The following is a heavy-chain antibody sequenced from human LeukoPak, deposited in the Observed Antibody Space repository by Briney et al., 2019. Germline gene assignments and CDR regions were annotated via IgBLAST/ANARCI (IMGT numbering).Heavy chain of an antibody. J-gene: IGHJ2*01. D-gene: IGHD3-22*01. CDR3: ARARTRITMIVVVIRGFDL. Sequence: SETLSLTCAVYGGSFSGYYWSWIRQPPGKGLEWIGEINHSGSTNYNPSLKNRVTISVDTSKNQFSLKLSSVTAADTAVYYCARARTRITMIVVVIRGFDLWGRGTLVTVSS. V-gene: IGHV4-34*01. CDR2: INHSGST. CDR1: GGSFSGYY.